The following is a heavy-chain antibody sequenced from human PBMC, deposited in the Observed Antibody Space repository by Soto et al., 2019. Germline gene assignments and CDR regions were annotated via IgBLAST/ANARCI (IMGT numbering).Heavy chain of an antibody. D-gene: IGHD1-26*01. CDR1: GGSISSYY. CDR3: ARMIVGAINWFDP. J-gene: IGHJ5*02. Sequence: SDTLSLTCTVSGGSISSYYWSWIRQPPGKGLEWIGYIYYSGSTNYNPSLKSRVTISVDTSKNQFSLKLSSVTAADTAVYYCARMIVGAINWFDPWGQGTLVTVSS. CDR2: IYYSGST. V-gene: IGHV4-59*01.